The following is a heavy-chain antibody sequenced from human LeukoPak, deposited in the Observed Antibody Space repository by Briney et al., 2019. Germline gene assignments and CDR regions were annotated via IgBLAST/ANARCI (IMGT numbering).Heavy chain of an antibody. CDR2: ISSSARTI. CDR1: GFTFSIYE. CDR3: ASSTAIGY. Sequence: GGSLRLSCVVSGFTFSIYEMNWVRQAPGKGLEWVSYISSSARTIYYADSVKGRFTISRDNAKNSLYLQMNSLRTEDTGVYYCASSTAIGYWGQGTLVTVSS. J-gene: IGHJ4*02. V-gene: IGHV3-48*03.